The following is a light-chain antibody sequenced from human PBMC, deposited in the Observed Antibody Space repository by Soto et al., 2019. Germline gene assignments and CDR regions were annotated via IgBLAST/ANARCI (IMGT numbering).Light chain of an antibody. J-gene: IGLJ1*01. V-gene: IGLV2-14*02. CDR2: EVS. CDR1: SSDVGSYNL. CDR3: GTWDTGMRSAGYV. Sequence: QSALTQPASVSGSPGQSITISCTGTSSDVGSYNLVSWYQQHPGKAPKLMIYEVSKRPSGVSNRFSGSKSGTSATLDITGLQTGDEADYYCGTWDTGMRSAGYVFGTGTKVTVL.